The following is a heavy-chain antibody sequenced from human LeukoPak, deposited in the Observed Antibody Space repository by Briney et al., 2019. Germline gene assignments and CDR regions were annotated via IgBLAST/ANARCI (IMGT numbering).Heavy chain of an antibody. D-gene: IGHD3-10*01. CDR2: ITSSSSYI. CDR3: ARHLPMVRGFFQH. Sequence: GGSLRLSCAASGFTFSSYNMNWVRQAPGKGLEWVSSITSSSSYIYYADSVKGRFTISRDNAKNSLYLQMNSLRAEDTAVYYCARHLPMVRGFFQHWGQGTLVTVSS. CDR1: GFTFSSYN. V-gene: IGHV3-21*01. J-gene: IGHJ1*01.